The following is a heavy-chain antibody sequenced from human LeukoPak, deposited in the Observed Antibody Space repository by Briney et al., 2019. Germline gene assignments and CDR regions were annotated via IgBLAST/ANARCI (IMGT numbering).Heavy chain of an antibody. CDR2: IYSGGST. CDR3: ARFMVVAASHAFDI. J-gene: IGHJ3*02. V-gene: IGHV3-66*02. D-gene: IGHD2-15*01. Sequence: GGSLRLSCAASGFTVSSNYMSWVRQAPGKGLEWVSVIYSGGSTYYADSAKGRFTISRDNSKNTLYLQMNSLRAEDTAVYYCARFMVVAASHAFDIWGQGTMVTVSS. CDR1: GFTVSSNY.